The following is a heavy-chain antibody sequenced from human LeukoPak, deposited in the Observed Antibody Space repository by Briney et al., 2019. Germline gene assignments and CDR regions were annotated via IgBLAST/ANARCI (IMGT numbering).Heavy chain of an antibody. CDR1: GFTFSSYG. V-gene: IGHV3-30*02. CDR2: IRFDGSNK. CDR3: AKGRWGLTINNFDL. J-gene: IGHJ3*01. D-gene: IGHD2-21*02. Sequence: GGSLRLSCVASGFTFSSYGMDWVRQAPGKGLEWVAFIRFDGSNKHYAESVKGRFTISRDNSKNTLYLQMNSLGGEDTALYYCAKGRWGLTINNFDLWGQGTMVTVSS.